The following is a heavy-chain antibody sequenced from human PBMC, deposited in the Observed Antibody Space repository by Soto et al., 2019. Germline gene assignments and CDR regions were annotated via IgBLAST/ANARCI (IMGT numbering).Heavy chain of an antibody. Sequence: AASVKVSCKASGGIFNSHGISWVRQAPGQGLEWLGGITAIFGTADNSQKFQGRVTITADKSTSTVYMELRSLRSDDTAVYYCARSSGSYYPTFFDSWGQGTLVTVSS. CDR3: ARSSGSYYPTFFDS. CDR1: GGIFNSHG. D-gene: IGHD1-26*01. V-gene: IGHV1-69*06. J-gene: IGHJ4*02. CDR2: ITAIFGTA.